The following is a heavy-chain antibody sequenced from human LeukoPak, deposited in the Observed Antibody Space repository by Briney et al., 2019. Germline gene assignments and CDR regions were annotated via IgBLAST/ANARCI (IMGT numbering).Heavy chain of an antibody. Sequence: SVKVSCKASGGTFSSYAISWVRQAPGQGLEWMGRIIPIFGTANYAQQFQGRVTITADKSTGTAYMELSSLRSEDTAVYYCARVGVGESSDYYYYYYIDVWGKGTTVTVSS. CDR1: GGTFSSYA. D-gene: IGHD3-10*01. CDR2: IIPIFGTA. V-gene: IGHV1-69*06. CDR3: ARVGVGESSDYYYYYYIDV. J-gene: IGHJ6*03.